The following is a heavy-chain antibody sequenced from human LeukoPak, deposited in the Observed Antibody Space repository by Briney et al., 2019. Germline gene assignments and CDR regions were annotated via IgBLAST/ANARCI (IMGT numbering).Heavy chain of an antibody. CDR3: RIAVAGTTDY. J-gene: IGHJ4*02. CDR2: VDPEAGET. D-gene: IGHD6-19*01. Sequence: ASVKVSCKVSGYTFTDYYMHWVQQAPGKGLEWMGLVDPEAGETIYAEKFQGRVTITADTSTDTAYMELSSLRSEDTAVYYCRIAVAGTTDYWGQGTLVTVSS. V-gene: IGHV1-69-2*01. CDR1: GYTFTDYY.